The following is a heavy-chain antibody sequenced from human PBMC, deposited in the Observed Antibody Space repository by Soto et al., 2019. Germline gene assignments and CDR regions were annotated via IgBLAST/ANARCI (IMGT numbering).Heavy chain of an antibody. D-gene: IGHD1-26*01. CDR2: IKSKTDGATT. CDR1: GFSFTNAW. J-gene: IGHJ5*02. V-gene: IGHV3-15*05. CDR3: TTIIPKGKCELGP. Sequence: VGSLRLSCAASGFSFTNAWMSWVREARGKRLEWIGRIKSKTDGATTDYAGPVKGRFTISRDDSKKTLFVQMNGLKTEDTAVYYCTTIIPKGKCELGPWGQRTLVTVPQ.